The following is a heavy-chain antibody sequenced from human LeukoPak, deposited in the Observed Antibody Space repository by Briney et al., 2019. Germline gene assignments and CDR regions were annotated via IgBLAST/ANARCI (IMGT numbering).Heavy chain of an antibody. V-gene: IGHV1-69*04. CDR2: IIPILGIA. CDR1: GGTFSSYA. CDR3: ARDVGRSIVATTAYYYYYGMDV. D-gene: IGHD5-12*01. Sequence: ASVKVSCKVSGGTFSSYAISWVRQAPGQGLEWMGRIIPILGIANYAQKFQGRVTITADKSTSTAYMELSSLRSEDTAVYYCARDVGRSIVATTAYYYYYGMDVWGQGTTVTVSS. J-gene: IGHJ6*02.